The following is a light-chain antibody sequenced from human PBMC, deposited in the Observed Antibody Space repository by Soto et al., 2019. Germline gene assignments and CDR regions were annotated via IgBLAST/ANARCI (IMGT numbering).Light chain of an antibody. CDR1: QSVGSN. V-gene: IGKV3D-15*01. J-gene: IGKJ4*01. CDR2: GPS. Sequence: EIVMTQSPDTLSVSPGERATLSCRASQSVGSNLAWYQQKPGQAPRLLIYGPSTRAVGIPARFSGSGSGTDFTLTISGLQSEDFAVYYCQQYNNWVTFGGGTKVGIK. CDR3: QQYNNWVT.